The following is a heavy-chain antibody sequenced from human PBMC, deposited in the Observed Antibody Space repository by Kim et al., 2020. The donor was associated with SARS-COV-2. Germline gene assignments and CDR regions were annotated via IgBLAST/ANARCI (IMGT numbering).Heavy chain of an antibody. J-gene: IGHJ6*02. Sequence: DAVKGRFTISRDNSKNALYLQMNSLRAEDMAVYYCAKDRERQNYYGMDVWGQGTTVTVSS. D-gene: IGHD1-1*01. CDR3: AKDRERQNYYGMDV. V-gene: IGHV3-23*01.